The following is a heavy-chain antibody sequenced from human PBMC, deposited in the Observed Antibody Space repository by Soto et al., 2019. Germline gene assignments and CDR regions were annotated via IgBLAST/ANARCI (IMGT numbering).Heavy chain of an antibody. CDR1: GGSISSGSYY. D-gene: IGHD3-22*01. CDR3: ARSDSSGKTRYYFDH. J-gene: IGHJ4*02. V-gene: IGHV4-31*03. CDR2: IYSTEST. Sequence: TLSLTCTVSGGSISSGSYYWSWIRQHPGKGLEWIGYIYSTESTNYNPSLKSRLTISVDMSASQFSLKLSSVTVADTAVYYCARSDSSGKTRYYFDHWGQGTLVTVSS.